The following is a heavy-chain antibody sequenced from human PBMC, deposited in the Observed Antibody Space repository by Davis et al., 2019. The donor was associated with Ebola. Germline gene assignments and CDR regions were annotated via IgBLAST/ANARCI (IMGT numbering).Heavy chain of an antibody. CDR3: VRSGVRGYYNGMDV. Sequence: ASVKVSCKASGYTFTSYGMHWVRQAPGQRLEWMGWINAGNGNTKYSQKFQGRVTITRDTSASTAYMELSSLRSEDTAVYYCVRSGVRGYYNGMDVWGQGTTVSVSS. CDR1: GYTFTSYG. J-gene: IGHJ6*02. D-gene: IGHD1-14*01. CDR2: INAGNGNT. V-gene: IGHV1-3*01.